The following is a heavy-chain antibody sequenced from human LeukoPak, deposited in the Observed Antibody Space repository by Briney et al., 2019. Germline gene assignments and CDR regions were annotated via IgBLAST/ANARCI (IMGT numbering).Heavy chain of an antibody. Sequence: GGSLRLSCAASGFSFSSYWMHWVRQSPGKGLVWVAQINVDGTRTRYADSVKGRFTISRDNAKNTLYLQMNSLRAEDTAVYYCARDVTNSGNYHDYWGPGTLVTVSP. J-gene: IGHJ4*02. CDR3: ARDVTNSGNYHDY. V-gene: IGHV3-74*01. CDR2: INVDGTRT. D-gene: IGHD1-7*01. CDR1: GFSFSSYW.